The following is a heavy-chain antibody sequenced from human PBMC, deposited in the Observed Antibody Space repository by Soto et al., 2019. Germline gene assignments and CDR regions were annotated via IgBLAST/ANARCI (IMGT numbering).Heavy chain of an antibody. V-gene: IGHV1-69*06. J-gene: IGHJ6*02. CDR3: ARARPFIAAAGPNYYYYYVMDV. Sequence: ASVKVSCKASGGTFSSYAISWVRQAPGQGLEWMGGIIPIFGTANYAQKSQGRVTITADKSTSTAYMELSSLRSEDTAVYYCARARPFIAAAGPNYYYYYVMDVWGQGTTVTGSS. CDR1: GGTFSSYA. CDR2: IIPIFGTA. D-gene: IGHD6-13*01.